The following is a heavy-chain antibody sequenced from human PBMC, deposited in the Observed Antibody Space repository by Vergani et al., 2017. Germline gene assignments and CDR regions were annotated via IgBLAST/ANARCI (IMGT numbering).Heavy chain of an antibody. CDR2: ISGSGGST. CDR1: GFTFSSYA. V-gene: IGHV3-23*01. CDR3: ANVPRDSSGDKYFQH. J-gene: IGHJ1*01. D-gene: IGHD3-22*01. Sequence: EVQLLESGGGLVKPGGSLRLSCAASGFTFSSYAMSWVRQAPGKGLEWVSSISGSGGSTYYADSAKGRFTISRDNSKNTLYLQMNSLRAEDTAVYYCANVPRDSSGDKYFQHWGQGTLVTVSS.